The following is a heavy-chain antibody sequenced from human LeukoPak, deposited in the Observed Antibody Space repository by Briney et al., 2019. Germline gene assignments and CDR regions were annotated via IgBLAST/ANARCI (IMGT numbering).Heavy chain of an antibody. Sequence: SETLSLTCTVSGGSISSYYWSWIQQPPGKGLEWIGYIYYSGSTNYNPSLKSRVTISVDTSKNQFSLKLSSVTAADTAVYYCARAYSSGFDSFDYWGQGTLVTVSS. V-gene: IGHV4-59*01. CDR3: ARAYSSGFDSFDY. J-gene: IGHJ4*02. CDR1: GGSISSYY. CDR2: IYYSGST. D-gene: IGHD5-12*01.